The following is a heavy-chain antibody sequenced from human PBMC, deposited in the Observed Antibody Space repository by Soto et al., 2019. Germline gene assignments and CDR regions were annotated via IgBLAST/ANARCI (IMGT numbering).Heavy chain of an antibody. CDR1: GFIFSNYG. CDR2: ISFDGKNR. V-gene: IGHV3-30*18. D-gene: IGHD2-15*01. Sequence: QVQLVESGGGVVQPGKSLRLSCAASGFIFSNYGMHWVRQAPGKGLEWVALISFDGKNRNYADSVKGRITIYRDNPKNTRYLEMNSLRPEDTAFYYCAKRGGVVGGSEHPFFEYWGQGTLVTVSS. CDR3: AKRGGVVGGSEHPFFEY. J-gene: IGHJ4*02.